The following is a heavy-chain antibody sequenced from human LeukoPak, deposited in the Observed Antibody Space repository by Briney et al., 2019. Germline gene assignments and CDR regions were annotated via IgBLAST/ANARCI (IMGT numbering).Heavy chain of an antibody. V-gene: IGHV1-18*01. J-gene: IGHJ5*02. Sequence: GASVKVSCKXSGYTFTSYGISWVRQAPGQGLEGMGWISAYNGNTNYAQKLQGRVTMTTDTSTSTAYMELRSLRSDDTAVYYCARVTIFGVLFDPWGQGALVTVSS. CDR1: GYTFTSYG. D-gene: IGHD3-3*01. CDR3: ARVTIFGVLFDP. CDR2: ISAYNGNT.